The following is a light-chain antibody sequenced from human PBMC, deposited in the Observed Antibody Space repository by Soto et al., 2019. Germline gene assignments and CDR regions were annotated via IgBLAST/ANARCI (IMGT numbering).Light chain of an antibody. V-gene: IGLV2-23*02. J-gene: IGLJ1*01. CDR3: CSYGGSYV. Sequence: QSVLTQPASVSGSPGQSITISCTGTSSDVGSYNLVSWYQQHPGKAPKVMIYEVSKRPSGVSNRFSGSKSGNTASLTISGLQAEDEADYYCCSYGGSYVLGTGTKSPS. CDR2: EVS. CDR1: SSDVGSYNL.